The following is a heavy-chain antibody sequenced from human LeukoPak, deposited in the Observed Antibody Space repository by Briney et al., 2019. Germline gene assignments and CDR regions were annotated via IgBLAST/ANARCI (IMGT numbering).Heavy chain of an antibody. CDR1: GFMFSNYY. CDR3: ARGGYGHNMDV. CDR2: IKNAGIDT. D-gene: IGHD3-10*01. Sequence: PGGSLRLSCVGSGFMFSNYYMYWVRQAPGKGLVWVSRIKNAGIDTIYAGSVKGRFTVSRDNAKNTVYLQMSSLRAEDTAVYYCARGGYGHNMDVWGEGTTVTVSS. J-gene: IGHJ6*03. V-gene: IGHV3-74*01.